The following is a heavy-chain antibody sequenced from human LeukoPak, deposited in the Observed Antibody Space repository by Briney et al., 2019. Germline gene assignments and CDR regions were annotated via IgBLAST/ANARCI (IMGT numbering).Heavy chain of an antibody. CDR1: GYSFTSYW. J-gene: IGHJ4*02. D-gene: IGHD5-18*01. CDR3: ARLWTDTAMVTVAFDY. CDR2: IYPGDSDT. V-gene: IGHV5-51*01. Sequence: GESLKVSCQGSGYSFTSYWIGWVRQMPGKGLEWMGIIYPGDSDTRYSPSFQGQVTISADKSISTAYLQWSSLKASDTAMYYCARLWTDTAMVTVAFDYWGQGTLVTVSS.